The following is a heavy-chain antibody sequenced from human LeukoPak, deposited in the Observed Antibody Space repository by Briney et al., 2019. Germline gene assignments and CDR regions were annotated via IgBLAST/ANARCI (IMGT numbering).Heavy chain of an antibody. Sequence: ASVKVSCKASGYTFTGYYMHWVRQAPGQGLEWMGWINPNSGGTNYAQKFQGRVTMTTDTSTSTAYMELRSLRSDDTAVYYCARGALLLWFGELLNSDWYFDLWGRGTLVTVSS. D-gene: IGHD3-10*01. CDR3: ARGALLLWFGELLNSDWYFDL. V-gene: IGHV1-2*02. CDR1: GYTFTGYY. CDR2: INPNSGGT. J-gene: IGHJ2*01.